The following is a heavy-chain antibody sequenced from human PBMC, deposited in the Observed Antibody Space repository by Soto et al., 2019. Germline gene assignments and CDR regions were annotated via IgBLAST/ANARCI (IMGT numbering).Heavy chain of an antibody. CDR2: IIPVFGTP. Sequence: QVQLVQSGAEVKKPGSSPKVSCKASGGTFTNYAFSWVRQAPGQGLEWMGGIIPVFGTPDYAQKFQGRVTITADESTRPASMELSSLRSDDTAVYYCARERSVGYCITTTCPKPFYYYAMDVWCQGTTVTVSS. CDR1: GGTFTNYA. D-gene: IGHD2-2*01. J-gene: IGHJ6*02. V-gene: IGHV1-69*12. CDR3: ARERSVGYCITTTCPKPFYYYAMDV.